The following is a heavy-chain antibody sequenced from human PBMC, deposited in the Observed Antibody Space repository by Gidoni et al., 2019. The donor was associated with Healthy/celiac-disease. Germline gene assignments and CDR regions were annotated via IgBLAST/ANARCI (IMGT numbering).Heavy chain of an antibody. Sequence: QVQLVESGGGVVQPGRSLRLSCAASGFTFSSYGMHWVRQAPGKGLEWVAVISYDGSNKYYADSVKGRFTISRDNSKNTLYLQMNSLRAEDTAVYYCAKTCGGDCYSTPDYWGQGTLVTVSS. CDR3: AKTCGGDCYSTPDY. V-gene: IGHV3-30*18. CDR2: ISYDGSNK. J-gene: IGHJ4*02. D-gene: IGHD2-21*01. CDR1: GFTFSSYG.